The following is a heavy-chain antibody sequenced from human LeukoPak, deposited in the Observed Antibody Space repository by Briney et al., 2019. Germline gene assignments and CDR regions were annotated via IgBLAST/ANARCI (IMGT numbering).Heavy chain of an antibody. Sequence: SETLSLTCAVYGGSFSGNYWSWIRQPPGKGLEWIGEINPRGVTKYKSSLKSRVTISVDTSKNQFSLKLNSLTAADTAVYYCGGLXVVPTTKALVDYWGQGTLVTVSS. CDR1: GGSFSGNY. CDR2: INPRGVT. D-gene: IGHD2-2*01. CDR3: GGLXVVPTTKALVDY. J-gene: IGHJ4*02. V-gene: IGHV4-34*01.